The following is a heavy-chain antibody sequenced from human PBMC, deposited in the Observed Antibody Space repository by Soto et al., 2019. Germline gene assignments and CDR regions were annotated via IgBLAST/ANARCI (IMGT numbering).Heavy chain of an antibody. D-gene: IGHD2-21*02. CDR1: GFTFGTYA. CDR2: ISGGGGST. CDR3: ANHIVVVTAIRGAFDI. J-gene: IGHJ3*02. Sequence: GGSLRLSCAGSGFTFGTYAMSWVRQAPGKGLEWVSAISGGGGSTYYADYVKGRFTISRDNSKNTLYLQMNSLRAEDTAVYYCANHIVVVTAIRGAFDIWGQGTMVTVSS. V-gene: IGHV3-23*01.